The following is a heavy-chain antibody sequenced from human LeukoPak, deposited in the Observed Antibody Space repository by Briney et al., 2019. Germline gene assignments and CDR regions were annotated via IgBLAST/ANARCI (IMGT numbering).Heavy chain of an antibody. CDR2: IWHDGTNT. J-gene: IGHJ4*02. Sequence: GRSLRLSCAASGFTFSTYGMHWVRQAPGKGLEWVAVIWHDGTNTYYADSVKGRLTISRDNSKNTLYLQMNSLRAEDTAVYYCARAPTTYSSGWPYSFDYWGQGTLVTVSS. V-gene: IGHV3-33*01. CDR1: GFTFSTYG. D-gene: IGHD6-19*01. CDR3: ARAPTTYSSGWPYSFDY.